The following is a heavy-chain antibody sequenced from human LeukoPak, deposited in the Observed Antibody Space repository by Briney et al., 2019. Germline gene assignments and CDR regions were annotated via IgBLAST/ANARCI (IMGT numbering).Heavy chain of an antibody. V-gene: IGHV3-21*01. Sequence: GGSLRLSCSASGFSFSDYDMNWFRQAPGEGLEWISSISGRSSHAYYGDSVKGRFSISRDNAMNSVFLQMNSLGVDDTAVYYCGRAFPPLRTASAGDLWGQGTLVTVSS. D-gene: IGHD3-16*01. CDR2: ISGRSSHA. J-gene: IGHJ4*02. CDR1: GFSFSDYD. CDR3: GRAFPPLRTASAGDL.